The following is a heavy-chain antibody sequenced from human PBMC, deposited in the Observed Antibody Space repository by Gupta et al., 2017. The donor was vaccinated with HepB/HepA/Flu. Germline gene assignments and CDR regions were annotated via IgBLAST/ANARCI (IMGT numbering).Heavy chain of an antibody. CDR1: GFNLNNYG. J-gene: IGHJ5*02. CDR2: TLGGGGGK. D-gene: IGHD3-10*01. CDR3: ARDLYGSEDS. Sequence: EVRLLESGGGLVEPGGSLRLSCVISGFNLNNYGLSWVRQAPEKGLEWVSTTLGGGGGKYYTDSVRGRFTISRDNSRNTFYLQMNNLRADDTAVYFCARDLYGSEDSWGQGTMVTVSS. V-gene: IGHV3-23*01.